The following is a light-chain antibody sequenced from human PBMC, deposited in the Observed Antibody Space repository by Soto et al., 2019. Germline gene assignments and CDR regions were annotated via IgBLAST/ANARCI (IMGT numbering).Light chain of an antibody. CDR2: DNN. V-gene: IGLV1-40*01. CDR1: SSNIGALYD. Sequence: QSVLTQPPSVSGAPGQRVTISCTGSSSNIGALYDVNWYQQLRGTAPKLLIYDNNNRPSGVPDRFSGSKSGTSASLAITGLQAEDEADYYCQSYDNSLSGHVVFGGGTKLTVL. J-gene: IGLJ2*01. CDR3: QSYDNSLSGHVV.